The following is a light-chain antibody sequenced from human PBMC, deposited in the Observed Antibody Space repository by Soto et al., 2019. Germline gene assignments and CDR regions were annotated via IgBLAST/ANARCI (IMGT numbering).Light chain of an antibody. V-gene: IGKV1D-13*01. J-gene: IGKJ4*01. CDR2: DGS. CDR3: YQYNNNPPRT. CDR1: QGISSA. Sequence: AIQLTQSPSSLSASVGDTLTMTCRSSQGISSAFSAWQQQKAREAPMLLYDGSTTRSAGTSNCSSSRAGTEVSLTISSRQAEDFSTDYCYQYNNNPPRTFGGGTKVDIK.